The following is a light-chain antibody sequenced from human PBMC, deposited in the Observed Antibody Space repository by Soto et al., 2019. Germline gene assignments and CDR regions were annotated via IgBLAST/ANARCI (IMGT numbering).Light chain of an antibody. CDR2: DAS. CDR3: QQYNKWPPIT. V-gene: IGKV3-11*01. CDR1: QSVSSY. Sequence: EIVLTQSPATLSLSPCERATLSGSASQSVSSYLAWYQQKPGQAPRLLIYDASNRATGIPARFSGSGSGTDFTLTISSLEPEDFAVYYCQQYNKWPPITFGQGTRLEIK. J-gene: IGKJ5*01.